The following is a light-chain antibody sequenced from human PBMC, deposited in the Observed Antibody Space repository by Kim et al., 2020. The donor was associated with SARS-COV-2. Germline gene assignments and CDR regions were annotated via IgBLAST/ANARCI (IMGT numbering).Light chain of an antibody. Sequence: LSPGERATLSCRAEKSVSIYLAWYQHKPGQAPRLLIYDASNRATGIPARFSGSGSGIDFTLSISSLEPEDFAVYYCQQRPHWPPTFGGGTKVEIK. CDR3: QQRPHWPPT. V-gene: IGKV3-11*01. CDR2: DAS. J-gene: IGKJ4*01. CDR1: KSVSIY.